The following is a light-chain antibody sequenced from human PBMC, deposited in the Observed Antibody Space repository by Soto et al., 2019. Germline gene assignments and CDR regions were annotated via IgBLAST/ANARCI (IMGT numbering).Light chain of an antibody. CDR3: AAWDDGLKGVV. Sequence: QSVLTQPPSASGTPGQRVTISCSGSSLNIGSNTVTWYQQLPGTAPTLLIYSNDQRLSGVPDRVSGSKSGTSASLAISGLQSEYEADYYCAAWDDGLKGVVVGGVTKLTVL. V-gene: IGLV1-44*01. CDR2: SND. CDR1: SLNIGSNT. J-gene: IGLJ3*02.